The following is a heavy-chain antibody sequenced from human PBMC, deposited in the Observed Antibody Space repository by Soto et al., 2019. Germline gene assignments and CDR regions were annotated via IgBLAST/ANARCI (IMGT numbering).Heavy chain of an antibody. V-gene: IGHV1-18*04. CDR2: ISAYNGNT. Sequence: ASVKVSCKASGYTFTSYGISWVRQAPGQGLEWMGWISAYNGNTNYAQKFQGRVTITADKSTSTAYMELSSLRSEDTAVYYCAREHIQSPNWFDPWGQGTLVTVSS. CDR1: GYTFTSYG. J-gene: IGHJ5*02. CDR3: AREHIQSPNWFDP.